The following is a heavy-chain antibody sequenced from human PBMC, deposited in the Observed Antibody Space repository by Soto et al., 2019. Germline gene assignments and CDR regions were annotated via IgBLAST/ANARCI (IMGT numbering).Heavy chain of an antibody. CDR2: ISGSGGST. D-gene: IGHD3-22*01. V-gene: IGHV3-23*01. CDR3: AKDRSLYYYDSSGYWDY. J-gene: IGHJ4*02. CDR1: GFTFSSYA. Sequence: GGSLRLSCAASGFTFSSYAMSWVRQAPGKGLEWVSAISGSGGSTYYADSVKGRFTISRDNSKNTLYLQMNSLRAEDTAVYYCAKDRSLYYYDSSGYWDYWGQGTLVTVSS.